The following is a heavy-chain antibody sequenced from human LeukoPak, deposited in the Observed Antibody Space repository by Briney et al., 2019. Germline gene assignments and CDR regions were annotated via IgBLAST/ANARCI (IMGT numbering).Heavy chain of an antibody. V-gene: IGHV4-34*01. CDR3: ARGANSSGWYKGFDY. D-gene: IGHD6-19*01. CDR2: INHSGST. J-gene: IGHJ4*02. Sequence: PSETLSLTCAVYGASFSGYYWSWIRQPPGKGLEWIGEINHSGSTNYNPSLKSRVTISVDTSKNQFSLKLSSVTAADTAVYYCARGANSSGWYKGFDYWGQGTLVTVSS. CDR1: GASFSGYY.